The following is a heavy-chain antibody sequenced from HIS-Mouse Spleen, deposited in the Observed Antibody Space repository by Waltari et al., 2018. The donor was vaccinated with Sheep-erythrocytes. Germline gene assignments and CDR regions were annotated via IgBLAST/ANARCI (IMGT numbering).Heavy chain of an antibody. CDR2: IFSNDAK. J-gene: IGHJ6*02. Sequence: QVTLKESGPVLVKPTETLTLTCTVSGFSPSNARMGVSWIRQPPGKALEWLAHIFSNDAKSYSTSQKSRITITKDTSRSQVVLTMTNMDPVGTATYYCARITVDQLVDCYYYYGMDVWGQGTTVTVSS. CDR3: ARITVDQLVDCYYYYGMDV. V-gene: IGHV2-26*01. CDR1: GFSPSNARMG. D-gene: IGHD6-13*01.